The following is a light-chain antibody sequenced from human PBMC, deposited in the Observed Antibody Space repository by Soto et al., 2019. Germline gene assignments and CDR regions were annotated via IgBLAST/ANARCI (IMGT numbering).Light chain of an antibody. CDR3: QVWDSSTGVV. J-gene: IGLJ2*01. V-gene: IGLV3-9*01. CDR2: GDS. CDR1: NIGSKN. Sequence: SYELTQPLSVSVALGQTASITCGGNNIGSKNVHWYQQKPRQAPVLVIYGDSNRPSGIPERFSGSNSGNTATLTISRAEAGDEADYYCQVWDSSTGVVFGGGTKLTVL.